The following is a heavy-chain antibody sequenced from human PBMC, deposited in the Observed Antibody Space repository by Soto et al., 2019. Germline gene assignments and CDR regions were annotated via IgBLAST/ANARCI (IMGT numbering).Heavy chain of an antibody. J-gene: IGHJ4*02. CDR3: ARDERIAVAGTDN. CDR1: GFTFSNYA. D-gene: IGHD6-19*01. V-gene: IGHV3-23*01. CDR2: ISGPGGST. Sequence: EVQLLESGGGLVQPGGSLRLSCAASGFTFSNYAMTWVRQAAGKGLEWVSSISGPGGSTYYADSVQGRFTISRDNSKNTLFLQMKTLRAEDTALYYCARDERIAVAGTDNWGQGILVTVTS.